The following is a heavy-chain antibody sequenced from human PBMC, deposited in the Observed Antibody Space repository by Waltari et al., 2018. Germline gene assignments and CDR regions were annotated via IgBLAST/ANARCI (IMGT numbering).Heavy chain of an antibody. D-gene: IGHD3-16*01. V-gene: IGHV3-64*01. J-gene: IGHJ4*02. Sequence: EVQLVESGGGLVQPEGSLRPSCVASGFTFSSSAMHWVRQPPGKGLEFVSAITSDVANTYYGSTVKGRFTISIDNSKNTLFLQMGSLRTEDMAVYYCARVGRTATVFGDGNDYWGQGTLVTVSS. CDR2: ITSDVANT. CDR1: GFTFSSSA. CDR3: ARVGRTATVFGDGNDY.